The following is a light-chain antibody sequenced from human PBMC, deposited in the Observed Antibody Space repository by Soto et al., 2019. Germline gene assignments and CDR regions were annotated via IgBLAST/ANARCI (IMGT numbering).Light chain of an antibody. J-gene: IGKJ1*01. CDR3: QQYKDWRT. Sequence: IVMTQSPATLSVSPGERATLSCRASQTIDNKLAWYQQRPGQAPRLLIYGAPIRATGIPARFSGSGSGTEFTLTISGLQSEDFGVYYCQQYKDWRTLGQGTKVDIK. CDR2: GAP. CDR1: QTIDNK. V-gene: IGKV3-15*01.